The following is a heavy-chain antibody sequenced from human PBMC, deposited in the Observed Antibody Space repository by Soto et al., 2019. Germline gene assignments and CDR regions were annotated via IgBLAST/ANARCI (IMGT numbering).Heavy chain of an antibody. CDR1: GFSLSTSGGG. Sequence: SGPTLVNPTQTLTLTCTFSGFSLSTSGGGVGWIRQPPGKALEWLALIYWNDDKRYSPSLKSRLTITKDTSKNQVVLKMTNMDPVDTATYYYARASISQIVVVIHAFDIWGQGTRVTVSS. D-gene: IGHD3-22*01. CDR3: ARASISQIVVVIHAFDI. J-gene: IGHJ3*02. V-gene: IGHV2-5*01. CDR2: IYWNDDK.